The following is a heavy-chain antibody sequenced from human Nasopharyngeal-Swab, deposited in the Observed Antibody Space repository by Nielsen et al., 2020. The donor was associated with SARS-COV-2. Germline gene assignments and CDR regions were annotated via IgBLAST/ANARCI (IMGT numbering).Heavy chain of an antibody. CDR2: ISAYNGNT. Sequence: ASVKVSCKASGYTFTSYDINWVRQAPGQGLEWMGWISAYNGNTNYAQKLQGRVTMTTDTSTSTAYMELRSLRSDDTAVYYCARLNVVAATNNWFDPWGQGTLVTVSS. V-gene: IGHV1-18*01. CDR1: GYTFTSYD. J-gene: IGHJ5*02. CDR3: ARLNVVAATNNWFDP. D-gene: IGHD2-15*01.